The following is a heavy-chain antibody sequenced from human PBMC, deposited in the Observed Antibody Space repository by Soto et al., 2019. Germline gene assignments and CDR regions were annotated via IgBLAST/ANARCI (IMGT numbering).Heavy chain of an antibody. Sequence: ASLKVSCKASGYSFTNNDVSWGRQSTGQGLEWMGWMNPGSRDTGYAQKFQGRVTMTRDISIATAYMELSSLRSDDTAIYYCARMETFGSLNWFDPWGQGTLVTVSS. CDR1: GYSFTNND. CDR3: ARMETFGSLNWFDP. V-gene: IGHV1-8*01. D-gene: IGHD3-16*01. J-gene: IGHJ5*02. CDR2: MNPGSRDT.